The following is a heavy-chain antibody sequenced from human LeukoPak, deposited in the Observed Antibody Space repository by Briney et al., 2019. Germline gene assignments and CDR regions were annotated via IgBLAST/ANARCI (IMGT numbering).Heavy chain of an antibody. J-gene: IGHJ6*02. V-gene: IGHV3-74*01. Sequence: GGSLRLSCPASGFTFSSYWMYWVRQAPGKGMVWVSRINSDGSSTSYADSVKGRFTISRDNAKNSVYLQMNSLRAEDTAVYYCARGGAHGMDVWGQGTTVTVSS. CDR2: INSDGSST. CDR3: ARGGAHGMDV. CDR1: GFTFSSYW. D-gene: IGHD1-26*01.